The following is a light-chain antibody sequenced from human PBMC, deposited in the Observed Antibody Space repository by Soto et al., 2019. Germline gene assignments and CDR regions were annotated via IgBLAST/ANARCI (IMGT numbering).Light chain of an antibody. CDR3: QQYGRSPLI. CDR2: SAS. Sequence: DIVLTQSPGTLSLSPGERATLSCRASQSLSNNYLAWYQQKPGQPPRLLIYSASSRATGIPDRFSGGGSGTDFTLPISRLESEDFAVYYCQQYGRSPLIFGGGTKVEIK. J-gene: IGKJ4*01. CDR1: QSLSNNY. V-gene: IGKV3-20*01.